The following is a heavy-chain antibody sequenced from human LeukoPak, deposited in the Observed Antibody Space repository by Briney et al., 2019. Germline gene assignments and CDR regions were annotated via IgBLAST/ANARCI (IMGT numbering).Heavy chain of an antibody. J-gene: IGHJ3*01. D-gene: IGHD3-22*01. CDR3: ARLLDNDISGDPDTFDV. CDR1: GGSLSGHY. Sequence: SETLSLTCTVSGGSLSGHYWSWIRQPPGKRLEWIGYVSYTGRTKYNPSLQSRVTISIDTSKSQFSLELTSVTSADTAVYSCARLLDNDISGDPDTFDVWGQGTTVIVSS. CDR2: VSYTGRT. V-gene: IGHV4-59*11.